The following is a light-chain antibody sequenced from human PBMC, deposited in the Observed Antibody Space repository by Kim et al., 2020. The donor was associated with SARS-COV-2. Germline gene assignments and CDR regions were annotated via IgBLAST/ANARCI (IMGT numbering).Light chain of an antibody. CDR1: QSISSY. J-gene: IGKJ1*01. CDR2: AAS. V-gene: IGKV1-39*01. Sequence: ASVGDRVTITCRASQSISSYLNWYQQKPGKAPKLLIYAASSLQSGVPSRFSGSGSGTDFTLTISSLQPEDFATYYCQQSYSTPQTFGQGTKVDIK. CDR3: QQSYSTPQT.